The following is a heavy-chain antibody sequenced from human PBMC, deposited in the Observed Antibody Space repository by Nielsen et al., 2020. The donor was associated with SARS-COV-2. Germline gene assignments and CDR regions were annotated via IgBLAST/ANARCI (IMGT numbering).Heavy chain of an antibody. J-gene: IGHJ6*02. D-gene: IGHD5-18*01. CDR1: GGSFSGYY. V-gene: IGHV4-34*01. CDR3: ARDHRYSYGPRYYYYGMDV. CDR2: INHSGST. Sequence: SETLSLTCAVYGGSFSGYYWSWIRQPPGKGLEWIGEINHSGSTNYNPSLKSRVTISVDTSKNQFSLKLSSVTAADTAVYYCARDHRYSYGPRYYYYGMDVWGQGTTVTVSS.